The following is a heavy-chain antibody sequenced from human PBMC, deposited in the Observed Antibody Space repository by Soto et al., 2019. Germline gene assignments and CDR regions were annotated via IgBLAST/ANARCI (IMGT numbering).Heavy chain of an antibody. J-gene: IGHJ4*02. CDR2: INHSGST. CDR3: ASDILSYCFDY. D-gene: IGHD3-10*01. V-gene: IGHV4-34*01. Sequence: PGKGLEWIGEINHSGSTNYNPSLKSRVTISVDTSKNQFSLKLSSVTAADTAVYYCASDILSYCFDYWGQGTL.